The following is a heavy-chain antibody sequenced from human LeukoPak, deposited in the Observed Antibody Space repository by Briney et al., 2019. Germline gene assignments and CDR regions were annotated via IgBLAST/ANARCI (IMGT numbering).Heavy chain of an antibody. CDR1: GFTLSSYS. V-gene: IGHV3-48*02. CDR3: TRRFDS. J-gene: IGHJ4*02. Sequence: GGSLRLSCVASGFTLSSYSMDWVRQAPGKGLEWVSYISDTGSTIAYADSVKGRFTMSRDEAKNSLHLQMNSLRDEDTAVYYCTRRFDSWGQGVLVTVSS. CDR2: ISDTGSTI.